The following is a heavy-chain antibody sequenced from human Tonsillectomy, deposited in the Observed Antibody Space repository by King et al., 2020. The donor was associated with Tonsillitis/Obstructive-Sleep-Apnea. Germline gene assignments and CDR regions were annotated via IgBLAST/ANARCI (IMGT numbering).Heavy chain of an antibody. Sequence: VQLVESGGGLVKPGGSLRLSCAASGFTFSVYYMTWIRQAPGRGLEWVSYISSSSGYTNYADSVKGRFTISRDNAKNSLYLQMNSLRDEDTAVYYCARTEDYYYMDVWGKGTTVTVSS. J-gene: IGHJ6*03. CDR3: ARTEDYYYMDV. V-gene: IGHV3-11*05. CDR1: GFTFSVYY. CDR2: ISSSSGYT.